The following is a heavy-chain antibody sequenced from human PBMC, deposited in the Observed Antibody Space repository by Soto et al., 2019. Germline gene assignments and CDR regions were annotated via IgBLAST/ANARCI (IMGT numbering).Heavy chain of an antibody. CDR1: GFTLSNYW. D-gene: IGHD7-27*01. CDR3: VRELGLAY. CDR2: INKDGSQK. Sequence: GGSLRLSCAASGFTLSNYWMTWVHQAPGKGLEWVANINKDGSQKNYVDSVKGRFTIARDNGQNSLSLQINSLRVEDTAVYYCVRELGLAYWGQGALVTVSS. J-gene: IGHJ4*02. V-gene: IGHV3-7*03.